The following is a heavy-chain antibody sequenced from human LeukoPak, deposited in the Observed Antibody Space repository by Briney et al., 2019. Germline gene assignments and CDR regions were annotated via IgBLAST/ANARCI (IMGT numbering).Heavy chain of an antibody. CDR2: TYYRSQWYN. CDR3: TRRGPAVSLSSVMDV. CDR1: GDSVSSNSAT. Sequence: SQTLSLTCAICGDSVSSNSATWNWIRQSPSRGLEWLGRTYYRSQWYNDYAVSVKSRITINPDTSKNQFSLQLNSVTPEDTAVYYCTRRGPAVSLSSVMDVWSQGTTVTVSS. V-gene: IGHV6-1*01. D-gene: IGHD6-6*01. J-gene: IGHJ6*02.